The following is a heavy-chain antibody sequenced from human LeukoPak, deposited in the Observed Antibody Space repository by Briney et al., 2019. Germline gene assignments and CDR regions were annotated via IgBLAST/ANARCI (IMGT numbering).Heavy chain of an antibody. CDR1: GFTFSSYA. CDR3: AKEYYDFWSGYSAEYFQH. V-gene: IGHV3-23*01. CDR2: ISGSGGST. D-gene: IGHD3-3*01. Sequence: PGGSLRLSCAASGFTFSSYAMSWVRQAPGKGLEWVSAISGSGGSTYYADSVKGRFTISRDNSKNTLYPQMNSLRAEDTAVYYCAKEYYDFWSGYSAEYFQHWGQGTLVTVSS. J-gene: IGHJ1*01.